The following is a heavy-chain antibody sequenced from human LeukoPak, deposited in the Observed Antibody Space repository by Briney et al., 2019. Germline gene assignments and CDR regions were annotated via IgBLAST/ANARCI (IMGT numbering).Heavy chain of an antibody. V-gene: IGHV4-59*12. CDR2: VYDSGST. Sequence: TSETLSLTCSVSGGSISNYYWSWIRQPPGKGLEWIGCVYDSGSTRYNPSLTSRVSISIDTSKNQLSLKLRSVTAADTAVYYCATMRSYYSNSWFDPWGQGTLVTVSS. J-gene: IGHJ5*02. CDR1: GGSISNYY. D-gene: IGHD4-11*01. CDR3: ATMRSYYSNSWFDP.